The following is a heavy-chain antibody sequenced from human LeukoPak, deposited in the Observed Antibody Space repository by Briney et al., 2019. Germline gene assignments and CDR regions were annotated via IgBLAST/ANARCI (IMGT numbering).Heavy chain of an antibody. CDR2: ISYDGSNK. J-gene: IGHJ4*02. V-gene: IGHV3-30-3*01. D-gene: IGHD3-22*01. Sequence: PGGSLRLSCAASGFTFSSYAMHWVRQAPGKGLEWVAVISYDGSNKYYADSVKGRFTISRDNSKNTLYLQMNSLRAEDTAAYYCARQGRGDYYYDSSGIDWGQGTLVTVSS. CDR1: GFTFSSYA. CDR3: ARQGRGDYYYDSSGID.